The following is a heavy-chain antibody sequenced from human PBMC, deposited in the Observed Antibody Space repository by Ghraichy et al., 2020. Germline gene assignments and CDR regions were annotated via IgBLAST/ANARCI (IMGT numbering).Heavy chain of an antibody. CDR2: IKPDGSET. CDR3: ARDISRPGIIRGVIDY. CDR1: GFTFTNSW. V-gene: IGHV3-7*04. Sequence: GGSLRLSCAASGFTFTNSWMTWVRQAPGKGLEWVANIKPDGSETYYVGSVKGRFIISTDNAKNSLYLQMNSLRAEDTAVYYCARDISRPGIIRGVIDYWGQGTLVTVSS. J-gene: IGHJ4*02. D-gene: IGHD3-10*01.